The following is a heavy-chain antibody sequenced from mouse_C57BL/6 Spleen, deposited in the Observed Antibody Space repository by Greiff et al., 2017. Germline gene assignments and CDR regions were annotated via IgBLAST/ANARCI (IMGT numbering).Heavy chain of an antibody. CDR2: IDPENGDT. V-gene: IGHV14-4*01. J-gene: IGHJ4*01. CDR3: TEYYGSRDYYAMDY. D-gene: IGHD1-1*01. Sequence: VQLKQSGAELVRPGASVKLSCTASGFNIKDDYMHWVKQRPEQGLEWIGWIDPENGDTEYASKFQGKATITADTSSNTAYLQLSSLTSEDTAVYYCTEYYGSRDYYAMDYWGQGTSVTVSS. CDR1: GFNIKDDY.